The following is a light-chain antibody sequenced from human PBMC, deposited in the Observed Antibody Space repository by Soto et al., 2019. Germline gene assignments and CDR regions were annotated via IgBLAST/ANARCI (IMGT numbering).Light chain of an antibody. Sequence: EIVLTQSPGTLSLSPGERATLSCRASQRVSSSTYLAWYQQRPGQAPRLLIYDASSRATGIPDRFSGSGSGTDFTLTISGLEPEDFAVYYCQQYGSSGTFGQGTKVDIK. J-gene: IGKJ1*01. V-gene: IGKV3-20*01. CDR3: QQYGSSGT. CDR1: QRVSSSTY. CDR2: DAS.